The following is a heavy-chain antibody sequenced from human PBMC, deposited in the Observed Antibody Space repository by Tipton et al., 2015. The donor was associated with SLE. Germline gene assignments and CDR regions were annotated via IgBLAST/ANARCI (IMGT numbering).Heavy chain of an antibody. V-gene: IGHV4-34*01. D-gene: IGHD5-24*01. Sequence: TLSLTCAVYGGSFRGYYWSWIRQPPGKGLEWIGEINHSGSTNYNPSLKSRVIISVDTSKNQFSLKLSSVTAADTAVYYCARVGDGHAPDYWGQGTLVTVSS. J-gene: IGHJ4*02. CDR1: GGSFRGYY. CDR2: INHSGST. CDR3: ARVGDGHAPDY.